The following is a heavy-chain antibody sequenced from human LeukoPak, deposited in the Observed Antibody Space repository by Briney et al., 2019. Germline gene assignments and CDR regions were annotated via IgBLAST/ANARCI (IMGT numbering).Heavy chain of an antibody. V-gene: IGHV4-39*07. CDR1: GGSISGSSFY. CDR2: VYYSGTT. Sequence: SETLSLTCPVSGGSISGSSFYWGWIRQPQGKGLEWIGSVYYSGTTYYNPSLKSRVTISVDTSKNQFSLKLDSVTAADTAIYYCARDRNWGYFDSWGQGILVTVSS. J-gene: IGHJ4*02. CDR3: ARDRNWGYFDS. D-gene: IGHD7-27*01.